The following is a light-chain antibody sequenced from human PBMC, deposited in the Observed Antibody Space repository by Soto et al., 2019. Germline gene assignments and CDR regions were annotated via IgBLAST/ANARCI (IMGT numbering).Light chain of an antibody. CDR3: QQYSAYPYT. J-gene: IGKJ2*01. CDR2: DVS. Sequence: DVQMTQSPSTLSASVGDRVTITCRASQSINNLLAWYQQKPGKAPKFLIYDVSTLESGVPSRFSGSGSGTEFTLTISSLQPEDFATYYCQQYSAYPYTFGQGTKVDIK. V-gene: IGKV1-5*01. CDR1: QSINNL.